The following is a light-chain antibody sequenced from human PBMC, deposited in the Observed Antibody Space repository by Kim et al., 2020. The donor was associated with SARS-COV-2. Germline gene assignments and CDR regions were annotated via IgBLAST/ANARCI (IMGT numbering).Light chain of an antibody. CDR3: QQYGSSPWGLT. CDR2: GAS. J-gene: IGKJ4*01. CDR1: QSVSSSY. V-gene: IGKV3-20*01. Sequence: EIVLTQSPGTLSLSPGERATLSCRASQSVSSSYLAWYQQKPGQAPRLLIYGASSRATGIPDRFSGSGSGTDFTLTISRLEPEDFAVYYCQQYGSSPWGLTFGGGTKVDIK.